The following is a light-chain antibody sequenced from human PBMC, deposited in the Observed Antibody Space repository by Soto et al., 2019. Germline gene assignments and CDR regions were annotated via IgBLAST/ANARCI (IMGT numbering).Light chain of an antibody. V-gene: IGLV2-23*01. Sequence: QSALTQPASVSGSPGQSITISCTGTSSGIGSYNRVSWYQQHPGIAPKFKIYEGSKRPSGVSNRFSGSKSGNTGSLTISGLQDYDEDDDYCCSYSGDRPWMFGGGTKLAVL. CDR2: EGS. CDR1: SSGIGSYNR. J-gene: IGLJ3*02. CDR3: CSYSGDRPWM.